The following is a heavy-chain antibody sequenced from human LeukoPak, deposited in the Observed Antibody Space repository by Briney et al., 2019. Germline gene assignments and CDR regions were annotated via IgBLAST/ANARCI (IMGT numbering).Heavy chain of an antibody. V-gene: IGHV3-23*01. CDR2: ISGSGGST. J-gene: IGHJ6*02. CDR3: AKGSDCYDSSGYYRESYYYYYYGMDV. CDR1: GFTFSSYA. D-gene: IGHD3-22*01. Sequence: PGGSLRLSCAASGFTFSSYAMSWVRQAPGKGLEWVSAISGSGGSTYYADSVKGRFTISRDNSKNTLYLQMNSLRAEDTAVYYCAKGSDCYDSSGYYRESYYYYYYGMDVWGQGTTVTVSS.